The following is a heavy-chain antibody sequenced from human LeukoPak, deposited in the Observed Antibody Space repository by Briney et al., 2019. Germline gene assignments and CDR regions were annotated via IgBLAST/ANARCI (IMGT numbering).Heavy chain of an antibody. Sequence: ASVKVSCKASGGTFSSYAISWVRQAPGQGLEWMGRIIPIFGTANYAQKFQGRVTITTDESTSTAYMELSSLRSEDTAVYYCARDPLFSGYDQSWFDPWGQGTLVTVSS. CDR2: IIPIFGTA. V-gene: IGHV1-69*05. J-gene: IGHJ5*02. CDR3: ARDPLFSGYDQSWFDP. CDR1: GGTFSSYA. D-gene: IGHD5-12*01.